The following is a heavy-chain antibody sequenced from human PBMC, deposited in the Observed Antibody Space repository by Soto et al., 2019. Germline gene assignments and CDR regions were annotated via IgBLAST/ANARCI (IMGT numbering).Heavy chain of an antibody. CDR3: ARSQGSSTSLEIYYYYYYGMDV. V-gene: IGHV1-69*01. Sequence: QVQLVQSGAEVKKHGSSVKVSCKASGGTFGSYAISWVRQAPGQGPEWMGGIIPITGTANYAQKFQGRVTITADESTSTASMQLSSLRSEDTAVYYCARSQGSSTSLEIYYYYYYGMDVWGQGTTVTVSS. D-gene: IGHD2-2*01. J-gene: IGHJ6*02. CDR2: IIPITGTA. CDR1: GGTFGSYA.